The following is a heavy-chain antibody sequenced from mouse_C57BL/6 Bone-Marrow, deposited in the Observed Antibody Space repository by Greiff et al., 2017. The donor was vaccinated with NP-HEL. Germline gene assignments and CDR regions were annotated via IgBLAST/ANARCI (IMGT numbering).Heavy chain of an antibody. Sequence: EVQVVESGGGLVKPGGSLKLSCAASGFTFSSYAMSWVRQTPEKRLEWVATISDGGSYTYYPDNVKGRFTISRDNAKNNLYLQMSHLKSEDTAMYYCARGNYGSPLRGYAMDYWGQGTSVTVSS. CDR2: ISDGGSYT. CDR3: ARGNYGSPLRGYAMDY. CDR1: GFTFSSYA. V-gene: IGHV5-4*01. J-gene: IGHJ4*01. D-gene: IGHD1-1*01.